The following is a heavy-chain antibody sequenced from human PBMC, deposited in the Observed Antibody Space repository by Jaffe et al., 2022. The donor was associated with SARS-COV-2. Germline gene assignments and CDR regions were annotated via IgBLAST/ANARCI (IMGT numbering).Heavy chain of an antibody. V-gene: IGHV3-33*01. CDR2: IWYDGSNK. J-gene: IGHJ4*02. D-gene: IGHD6-6*01. CDR1: GFTFSSYG. Sequence: QVQLVESGGGVVQPGRSLRLSCAASGFTFSSYGMHWVRQAPGKGLEWVAVIWYDGSNKYYADSVKGRFTISRDNSKNTLYLQMNSLRAEDTAVYYCARDSSIAARPTGYFDYWGQGTLVTVSS. CDR3: ARDSSIAARPTGYFDY.